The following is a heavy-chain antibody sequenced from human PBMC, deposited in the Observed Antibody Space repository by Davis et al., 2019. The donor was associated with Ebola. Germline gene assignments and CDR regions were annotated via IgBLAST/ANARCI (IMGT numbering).Heavy chain of an antibody. CDR3: SGGGATVIPYYYGMDV. V-gene: IGHV1-69*06. J-gene: IGHJ6*02. CDR1: GGTFSSYA. D-gene: IGHD1-26*01. Sequence: SVKVSCKASGGTFSSYAISWVRQAPGQGLEWVGGIIPIFGTANYAQKFQGRVTITADKSTSTAYMELSSLRSEDTAVYYCSGGGATVIPYYYGMDVWGQGTTVTVSS. CDR2: IIPIFGTA.